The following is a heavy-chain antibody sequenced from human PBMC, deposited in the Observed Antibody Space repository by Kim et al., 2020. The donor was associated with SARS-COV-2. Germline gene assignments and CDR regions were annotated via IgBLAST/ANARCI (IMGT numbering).Heavy chain of an antibody. D-gene: IGHD5-12*01. V-gene: IGHV3-30*01. J-gene: IGHJ4*02. Sequence: YYADSVKGRFTISRDNSKNTLYLQMNSLRAEDTAVYYCARDIYSGYGFDYWGQGTLVTVSS. CDR3: ARDIYSGYGFDY.